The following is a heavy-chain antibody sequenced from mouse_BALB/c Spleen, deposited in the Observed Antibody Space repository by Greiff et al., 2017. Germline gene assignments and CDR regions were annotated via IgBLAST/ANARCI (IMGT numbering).Heavy chain of an antibody. V-gene: IGHV1-5*01. J-gene: IGHJ4*01. CDR2: IYPGNSDT. CDR1: GYTFTSYW. Sequence: EVKLQESGTVLARPGASVKMSCKASGYTFTSYWMHWVKQRPGQGLEWIGAIYPGNSDTSYNQKFKGKAKLTAVTSTSTAYMELSSLTNEDSAVYYCTRAGLYYGYDYYAMDYWGQGTSVTVSS. CDR3: TRAGLYYGYDYYAMDY. D-gene: IGHD2-2*01.